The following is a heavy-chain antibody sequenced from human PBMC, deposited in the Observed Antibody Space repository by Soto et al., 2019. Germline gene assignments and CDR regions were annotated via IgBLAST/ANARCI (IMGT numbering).Heavy chain of an antibody. CDR1: GFTFSSYA. Sequence: PGGSLRLSCAASGFTFSSYAMHWVRQAPGKGLEWVAVISYDGSNKYYADSVKGRFTISRDNSKNTLYLQMNSLRAEDTAVYYCARQDCSSTSCYVFRLVVGFDYWGQGTLVTVSS. CDR2: ISYDGSNK. J-gene: IGHJ4*02. D-gene: IGHD2-2*01. V-gene: IGHV3-30-3*01. CDR3: ARQDCSSTSCYVFRLVVGFDY.